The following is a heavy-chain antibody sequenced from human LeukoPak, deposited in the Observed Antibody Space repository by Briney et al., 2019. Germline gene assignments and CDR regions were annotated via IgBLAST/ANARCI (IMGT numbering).Heavy chain of an antibody. D-gene: IGHD6-19*01. CDR1: GFTFSNYG. Sequence: PGGSLRLSCAASGFTFSNYGTSWVRQAPGKGLEGVSVIYSDDTTYNADSVKGRFTISRDNSKNTLYLQMNSLRAEDTAVYFCARAAGSGWPGIFDYWGQGTLVTVSS. CDR3: ARAAGSGWPGIFDY. V-gene: IGHV3-53*01. CDR2: IYSDDTT. J-gene: IGHJ4*02.